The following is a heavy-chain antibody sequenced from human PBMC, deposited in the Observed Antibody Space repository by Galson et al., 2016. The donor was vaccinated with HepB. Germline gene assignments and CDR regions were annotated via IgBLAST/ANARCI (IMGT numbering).Heavy chain of an antibody. V-gene: IGHV3-64D*08. CDR3: VKEEYCSVGSCYSEFYFDY. CDR1: GFTFSSYA. Sequence: SLRLSCAASGFTFSSYAMHWVRQALGKGLEYVSAISHNGVSIYYADSVTGRFTISRDNSKSTVVLQMSSLRPEDTAVYYCVKEEYCSVGSCYSEFYFDYWGQGALVTVSS. CDR2: ISHNGVSI. J-gene: IGHJ4*02. D-gene: IGHD2-15*01.